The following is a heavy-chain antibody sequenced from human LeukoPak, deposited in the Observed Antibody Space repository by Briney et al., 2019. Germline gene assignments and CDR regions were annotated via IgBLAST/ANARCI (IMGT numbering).Heavy chain of an antibody. V-gene: IGHV3-23*01. CDR1: GFTFSSYA. D-gene: IGHD2-15*01. CDR2: ISGSGGST. Sequence: PGGSLRLSCAAFGFTFSSYAMNWVRQAPGKGLEWVSGISGSGGSTNYADSVKGRFTISRDNSKNTLYLQMNSLRAEDTAVYYCANVVGWGQGSLVTVSS. CDR3: ANVVG. J-gene: IGHJ4*02.